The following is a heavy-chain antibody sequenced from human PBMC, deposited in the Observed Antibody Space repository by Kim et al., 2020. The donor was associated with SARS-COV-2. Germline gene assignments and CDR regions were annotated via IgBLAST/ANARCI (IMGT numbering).Heavy chain of an antibody. D-gene: IGHD3-9*01. Sequence: GGSLRLSCSASGFTFNNYLMHWVRQAPGKGLEFVSAITSNGGSTSYADSVKGRFTISRDNSKNTLYLQMRSLRGVDTAVYYCAKERNDILNGYPVGMDV. J-gene: IGHJ6*01. CDR2: ITSNGGST. CDR3: AKERNDILNGYPVGMDV. CDR1: GFTFNNYL. V-gene: IGHV3-64D*06.